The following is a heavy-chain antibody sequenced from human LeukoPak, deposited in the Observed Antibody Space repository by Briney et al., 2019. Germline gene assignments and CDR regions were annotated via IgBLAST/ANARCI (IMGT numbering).Heavy chain of an antibody. J-gene: IGHJ4*02. CDR1: GFAFSNYG. CDR2: ITGSGGTT. V-gene: IGHV3-23*01. CDR3: EKVGNVYFPLDF. Sequence: GVTLRLSCAASGFAFSNYGRNWVRQAPGKGLEWVSGITGSGGTTYYAYSVKARFTISRDNSENTLYLQMNSLRAGDPAVYYCEKVGNVYFPLDFWRQGTLVTVSS. D-gene: IGHD1-1*01.